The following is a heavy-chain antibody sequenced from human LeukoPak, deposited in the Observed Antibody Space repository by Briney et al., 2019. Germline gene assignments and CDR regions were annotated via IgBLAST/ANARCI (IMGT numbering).Heavy chain of an antibody. CDR1: GFTFSSYA. CDR3: AKQLDYYDSSAYYDY. V-gene: IGHV3-30*04. CDR2: ISYDGSNK. Sequence: GGSLRLSCAASGFTFSSYAMHWVRQAPGKGLEWVAVISYDGSNKYYADSVKGRFTISRDNSKNTLYLQMNSLRAEDTAVYYCAKQLDYYDSSAYYDYWGQGTLVTVSS. J-gene: IGHJ4*02. D-gene: IGHD3-22*01.